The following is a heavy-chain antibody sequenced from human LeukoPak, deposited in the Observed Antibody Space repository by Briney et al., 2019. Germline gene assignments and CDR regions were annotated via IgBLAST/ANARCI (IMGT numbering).Heavy chain of an antibody. Sequence: GGSLRLSCAASGFTFSSYSMNWVRQAPGKGLEWVSSISSSSSYIYYADSVKGRFTISRDNSKNTLYLQMDSLRAEDTAVYYCARANSGSHSYFQHWGQGTLVTVSS. CDR2: ISSSSSYI. D-gene: IGHD1-26*01. V-gene: IGHV3-21*04. CDR3: ARANSGSHSYFQH. J-gene: IGHJ1*01. CDR1: GFTFSSYS.